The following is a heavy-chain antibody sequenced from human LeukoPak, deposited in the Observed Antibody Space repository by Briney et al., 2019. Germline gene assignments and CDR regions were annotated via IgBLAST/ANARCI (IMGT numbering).Heavy chain of an antibody. Sequence: SETLSLTCIVSGGSISSHYWSWIRQPPGKGLEWIGYIYYSGSTNYNPSLKSRVTISVDTSKNQFSPKLSSVTAADTAVYYCARSGPVYYYDSSGYLLDYWGQGTLVTVSS. CDR3: ARSGPVYYYDSSGYLLDY. D-gene: IGHD3-22*01. V-gene: IGHV4-59*11. J-gene: IGHJ4*02. CDR2: IYYSGST. CDR1: GGSISSHY.